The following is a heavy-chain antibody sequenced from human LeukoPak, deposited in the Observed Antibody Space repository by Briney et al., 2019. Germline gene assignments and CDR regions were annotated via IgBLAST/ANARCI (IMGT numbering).Heavy chain of an antibody. CDR3: AKGRYYYDSSDAFDI. CDR2: ISGSGGST. V-gene: IGHV3-23*01. D-gene: IGHD3-22*01. J-gene: IGHJ3*02. Sequence: GGSLRLSCAASGFTFNSYAMSWVRQAPGKGLEWVSAISGSGGSTYYADSVKGRFTISRDNSKNTLFLRMNSLRAEDTAVYYCAKGRYYYDSSDAFDIWGQGTMVTVSS. CDR1: GFTFNSYA.